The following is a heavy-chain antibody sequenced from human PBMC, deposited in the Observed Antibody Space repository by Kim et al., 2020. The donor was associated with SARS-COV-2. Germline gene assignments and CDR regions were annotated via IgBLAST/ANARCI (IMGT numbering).Heavy chain of an antibody. CDR3: ARRPPPRWGGDYYTGLDV. V-gene: IGHV4-34*01. D-gene: IGHD3-16*01. CDR1: GGPFKDYF. J-gene: IGHJ6*01. Sequence: SETLSLTCGVYGGPFKDYFWSWIRQPPGKGLEWIGEINHSGSTKYNPSLKSRVTMSVDTSTNQFSLKLRSVTAADTAVFYCARRPPPRWGGDYYTGLDV. CDR2: INHSGST.